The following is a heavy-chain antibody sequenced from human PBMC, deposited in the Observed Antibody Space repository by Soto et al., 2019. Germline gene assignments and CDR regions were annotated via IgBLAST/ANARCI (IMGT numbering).Heavy chain of an antibody. D-gene: IGHD6-13*01. CDR1: GGTFSSYA. J-gene: IGHJ6*02. CDR2: IIPIFGTA. Sequence: GASVKVSCKASGGTFSSYAISWVRQAPGQGLEWMGGIIPIFGTANYAQKFQGRVTITADESTSTAYMELSSLRSEDTAVYYCARDGGIAAAGYGMDVWGQGTTVTVSS. V-gene: IGHV1-69*13. CDR3: ARDGGIAAAGYGMDV.